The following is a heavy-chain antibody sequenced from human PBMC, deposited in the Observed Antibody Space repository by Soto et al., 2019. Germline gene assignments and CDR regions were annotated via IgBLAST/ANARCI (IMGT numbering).Heavy chain of an antibody. CDR2: SIPVFGTE. CDR1: GGTFRNYA. J-gene: IGHJ4*02. D-gene: IGHD6-13*01. V-gene: IGHV1-69*01. CDR3: AIPLPKQQLVRGAFDH. Sequence: QVQLVQSGAEVKKPGSSVKLSCKTSGGTFRNYAINWVRQAPGQGLEWMGGSIPVFGTENYEQTFQGRFTITADESTSTAYMELSSLRSEDTAVYYCAIPLPKQQLVRGAFDHWGQGTLVTVAS.